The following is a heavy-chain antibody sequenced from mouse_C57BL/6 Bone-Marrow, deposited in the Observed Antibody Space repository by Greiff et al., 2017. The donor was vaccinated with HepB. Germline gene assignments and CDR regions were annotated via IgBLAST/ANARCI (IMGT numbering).Heavy chain of an antibody. CDR2: IYPGSGST. CDR3: ARGPFITTVVAEDY. CDR1: GYTFTSYW. D-gene: IGHD1-1*01. V-gene: IGHV1-55*01. Sequence: QVQLQQPGAELVKPGASVKMSCKASGYTFTSYWITWVKQRPGQGLEWIGDIYPGSGSTNCNEKFKSKATLTVDTSSSTAYMQLSSLTSEDSAVYYCARGPFITTVVAEDYWGQGTTLTVSS. J-gene: IGHJ2*01.